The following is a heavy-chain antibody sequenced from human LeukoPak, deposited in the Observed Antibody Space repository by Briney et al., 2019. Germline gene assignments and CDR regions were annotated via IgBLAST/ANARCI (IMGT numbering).Heavy chain of an antibody. D-gene: IGHD3-22*01. CDR1: GGSFSGYY. J-gene: IGHJ4*02. CDR2: INHSGST. Sequence: SETLSLTCAVYGGSFSGYYWSWIRQPPGKGLEWIGEINHSGSTNYNPSLKSRVTISVDTSKNQFSLKLSSVTAADTAVYYCARHGGYYYDSSGYYPQFDYWGQGTLVTVSS. CDR3: ARHGGYYYDSSGYYPQFDY. V-gene: IGHV4-34*01.